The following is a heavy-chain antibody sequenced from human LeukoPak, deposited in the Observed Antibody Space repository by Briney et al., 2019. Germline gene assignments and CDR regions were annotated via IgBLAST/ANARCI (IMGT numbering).Heavy chain of an antibody. V-gene: IGHV3-74*01. CDR3: TRDYIGWTFDY. J-gene: IGHJ4*02. CDR2: INSDGSST. Sequence: GGSLRLSCAASGFTITGYWIFWVRQAPGKGLVWVSRINSDGSSTNYADSVKGRFTISRDNAKNTLYLQMNSLRAEDTAVYYCTRDYIGWTFDYWGQGTLVTVSS. D-gene: IGHD2-15*01. CDR1: GFTITGYW.